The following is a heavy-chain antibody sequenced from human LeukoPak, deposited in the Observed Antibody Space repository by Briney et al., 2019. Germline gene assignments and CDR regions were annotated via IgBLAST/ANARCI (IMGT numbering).Heavy chain of an antibody. D-gene: IGHD1-7*01. V-gene: IGHV3-74*01. CDR2: INPDGSTT. CDR1: GLTFSSYW. CDR3: ATAGNYRFDS. J-gene: IGHJ4*02. Sequence: GGSLRLSCAVSGLTFSSYWVHWVRQAPGRGLVWVSRINPDGSTTNYADSVKGRFTISRDNAKNTLYLQMNSLTADDTAVYYCATAGNYRFDSWGQGTLVTVSS.